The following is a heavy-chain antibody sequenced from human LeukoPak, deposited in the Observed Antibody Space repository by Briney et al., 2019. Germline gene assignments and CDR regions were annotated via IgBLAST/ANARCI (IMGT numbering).Heavy chain of an antibody. J-gene: IGHJ3*02. V-gene: IGHV3-30-3*01. CDR1: GFTFSSYA. CDR2: ISYDGSNK. CDR3: ARGGNLNTPRNIVVVPAAIPKDAFDI. Sequence: GGSLRLSCAASGFTFSSYAMHWVRQAPGKGLEWVAVISYDGSNKYYADSVKGRFTISRDNSKNTLYLQMNSLRAEDTAVYYCARGGNLNTPRNIVVVPAAIPKDAFDIWGQGTMVTVSS. D-gene: IGHD2-2*01.